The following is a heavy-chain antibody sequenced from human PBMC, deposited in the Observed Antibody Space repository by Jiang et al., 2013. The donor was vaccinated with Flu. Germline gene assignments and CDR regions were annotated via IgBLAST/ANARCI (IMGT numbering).Heavy chain of an antibody. Sequence: SGAEVKKPGSSVKVSCKASGGTFSSYAISWVRQAPGQGLEWMGGIIPIFGTANYAQKFQGRVTITADESTSTAYMELSSLRSEDTAVYYCARVEYSSSPRHYYYYYMDVWGKGTTVTVSS. CDR1: GGTFSSYA. D-gene: IGHD6-6*01. V-gene: IGHV1-69*01. CDR3: ARVEYSSSPRHYYYYYMDV. CDR2: IIPIFGTA. J-gene: IGHJ6*03.